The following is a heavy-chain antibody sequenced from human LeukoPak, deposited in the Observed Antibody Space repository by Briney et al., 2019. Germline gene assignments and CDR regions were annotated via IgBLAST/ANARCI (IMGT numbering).Heavy chain of an antibody. J-gene: IGHJ4*02. Sequence: GGSLRLSCAASGFTFSSYWMHWVRQAPGKGPVLVSRINSGGSSTSYADSVKGRFTISRDNAKNTLYLQMNSLRAEDTAVYYCARERGGIAVDYWGQGTLVTVSS. CDR1: GFTFSSYW. V-gene: IGHV3-74*01. CDR2: INSGGSST. D-gene: IGHD3-16*01. CDR3: ARERGGIAVDY.